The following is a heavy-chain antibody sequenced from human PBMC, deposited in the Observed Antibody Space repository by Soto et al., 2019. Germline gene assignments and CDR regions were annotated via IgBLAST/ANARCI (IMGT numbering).Heavy chain of an antibody. CDR2: ISGSGGST. CDR3: AKGGPDSITIFGVVIGGAFDY. V-gene: IGHV3-23*01. J-gene: IGHJ4*02. D-gene: IGHD3-3*01. CDR1: GFTFSSYA. Sequence: GGSLRLSCAASGFTFSSYAMSWVRQAPGKGLEWVSAISGSGGSTYYADSVKGRFTISRDNSKNTLYLQMNSLRAEDTAVYYCAKGGPDSITIFGVVIGGAFDYWGQGTLVTVSS.